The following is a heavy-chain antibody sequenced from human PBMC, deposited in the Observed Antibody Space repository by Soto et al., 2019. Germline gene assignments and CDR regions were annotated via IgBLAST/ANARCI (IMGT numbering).Heavy chain of an antibody. D-gene: IGHD3-3*01. Sequence: GESLKISCNGSGYSFTSYWIGWVRQMPGKGLEWMGIIYPGDSDTRYSPSFQGQVTISADKSISTAYLQWSSLKASDTAMYYCARRTGDFWSGYTYYFDYWGQGTLVTVSS. CDR3: ARRTGDFWSGYTYYFDY. CDR1: GYSFTSYW. J-gene: IGHJ4*02. V-gene: IGHV5-51*01. CDR2: IYPGDSDT.